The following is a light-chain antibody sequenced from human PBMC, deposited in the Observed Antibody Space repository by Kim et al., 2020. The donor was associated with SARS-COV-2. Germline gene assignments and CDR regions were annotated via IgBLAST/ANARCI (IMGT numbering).Light chain of an antibody. Sequence: DIVMTQSPDSLAVSLGDWATINCKSSQSVSYTSNNKSYLAWYQQKPGQPPKLLIYWASTRESGVPARFRGSGSGTDFTLTISSLQPEDFATYYCQQLDSYPRTFGQGTKLEI. CDR1: QSVSYTSNNKSY. V-gene: IGKV4-1*01. CDR2: WAS. J-gene: IGKJ2*01. CDR3: QQLDSYPRT.